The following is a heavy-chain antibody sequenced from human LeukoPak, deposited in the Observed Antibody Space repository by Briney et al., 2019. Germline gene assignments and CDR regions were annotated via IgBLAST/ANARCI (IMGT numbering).Heavy chain of an antibody. V-gene: IGHV3-9*01. CDR1: GFTFSSYS. CDR3: AKGFFRGYYGMDV. CDR2: ISWNRDRI. Sequence: GGSLRLSCAASGFTFSSYSMNWVRQAPGKGLEWVSGISWNRDRIGYADSVKGRFTISRDNAKNSLYLQMNSLRVEDTALYYCAKGFFRGYYGMDVWGQGTTVTVSS. J-gene: IGHJ6*02. D-gene: IGHD3-3*01.